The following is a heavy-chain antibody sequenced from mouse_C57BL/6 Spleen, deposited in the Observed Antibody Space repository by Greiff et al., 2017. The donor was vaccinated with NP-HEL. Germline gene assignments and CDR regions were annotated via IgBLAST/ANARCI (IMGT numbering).Heavy chain of an antibody. J-gene: IGHJ3*01. Sequence: VQLQQSGAELARPGASVKLSCKASGYTFTSYGISWVKQRTGQGLEWIGEIYPRSGNTYYNEKFKGKATLTADKSSSTAYMVLRSLTSEDSAVYFCARSVRDYGGQAWFAYWGQGTLVTVSA. D-gene: IGHD2-4*01. CDR3: ARSVRDYGGQAWFAY. V-gene: IGHV1-81*01. CDR1: GYTFTSYG. CDR2: IYPRSGNT.